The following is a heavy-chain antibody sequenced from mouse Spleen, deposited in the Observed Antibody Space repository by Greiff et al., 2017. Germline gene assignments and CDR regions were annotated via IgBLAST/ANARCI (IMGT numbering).Heavy chain of an antibody. CDR1: GFNIKDDY. D-gene: IGHD2-5*01. V-gene: IGHV14-4*01. J-gene: IGHJ3*01. CDR3: TTHYSNYSWFAY. Sequence: EVQLQQSGAELVRPGASVKLSCTASGFNIKDDYMHWVKQRPEQGLEWIGWIDPENGDTEYASKFQGKATITADTSSNTAYLQLSSLTSEDTAVYYCTTHYSNYSWFAYWGQGTLVTVSA. CDR2: IDPENGDT.